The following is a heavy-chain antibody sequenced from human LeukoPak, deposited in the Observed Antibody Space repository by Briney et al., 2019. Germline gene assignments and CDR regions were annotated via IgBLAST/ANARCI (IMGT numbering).Heavy chain of an antibody. CDR1: GYTFTSYG. V-gene: IGHV1-18*01. CDR2: ISPYNGKV. D-gene: IGHD4-17*01. CDR3: ARVGGDIDYGDYYFDY. Sequence: ASVKVSCKTSGYTFTSYGFSWVRQAPGHGFERMGWISPYNGKVKIAQKFQGRVTMTTDTPASTAYVELRSLRSDDTAMYYCARVGGDIDYGDYYFDYWGQGTLVTVSS. J-gene: IGHJ4*02.